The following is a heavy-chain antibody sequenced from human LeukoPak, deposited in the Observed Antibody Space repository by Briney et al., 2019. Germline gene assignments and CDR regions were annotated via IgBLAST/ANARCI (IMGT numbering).Heavy chain of an antibody. D-gene: IGHD5-18*01. CDR1: GFTFSSYA. CDR2: ISGSGGST. J-gene: IGHJ4*02. CDR3: ARRDSSAMGPDY. Sequence: PGGSLRLSCAASGFTFSSYAMSWVRQAPGKGLEWVSGISGSGGSTNYADSVKGRFTISRDNSKNTLYLQMNSLRAEDTAVYYCARRDSSAMGPDYWGQGTLVTVSS. V-gene: IGHV3-23*01.